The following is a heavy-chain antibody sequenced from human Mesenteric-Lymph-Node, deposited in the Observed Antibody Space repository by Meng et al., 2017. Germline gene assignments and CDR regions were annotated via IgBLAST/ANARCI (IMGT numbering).Heavy chain of an antibody. CDR1: GYTFTSYG. CDR2: ISAYNGNT. D-gene: IGHD3-3*01. J-gene: IGHJ4*02. Sequence: QVQLVQSGAEVKKPGASVKFFCHASGYTFTSYGISWVRQAPGQGLEWMGWISAYNGNTNYAQKLQGRVTMTTDTSTSTAYMELRSLRSDDTAVYYCARGGPNDFWSGYLDYWGQGTLVTVSS. V-gene: IGHV1-18*01. CDR3: ARGGPNDFWSGYLDY.